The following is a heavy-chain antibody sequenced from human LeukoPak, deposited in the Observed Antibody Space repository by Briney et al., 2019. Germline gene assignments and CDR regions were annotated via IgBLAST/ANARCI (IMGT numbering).Heavy chain of an antibody. CDR3: ARHVYGSGSYSIDAFDI. Sequence: SETLSLTCAVYGGSFSGYYWSWIRQPPGKGLEWIGYIYYSGSTYYNPSLKSRVTISVDTSKNQFSLKLSSVTAADTAVYYCARHVYGSGSYSIDAFDIWGQGTMVTGSS. V-gene: IGHV4-59*08. D-gene: IGHD3-10*01. J-gene: IGHJ3*02. CDR1: GGSFSGYY. CDR2: IYYSGST.